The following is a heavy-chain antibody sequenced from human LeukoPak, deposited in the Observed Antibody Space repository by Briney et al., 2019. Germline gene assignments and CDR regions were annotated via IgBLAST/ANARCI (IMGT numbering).Heavy chain of an antibody. Sequence: GGSLRLSCTASGFTFTTYWMSWVRHPPGKGLEWVANIKQDGTEKYYVDSVKGRFTISRDNAKNSLYLQMNSLRAEDTAEYYCARQVTAMVTFFDYWGQGTLVTVSS. J-gene: IGHJ4*02. D-gene: IGHD5-18*01. V-gene: IGHV3-7*01. CDR1: GFTFTTYW. CDR2: IKQDGTEK. CDR3: ARQVTAMVTFFDY.